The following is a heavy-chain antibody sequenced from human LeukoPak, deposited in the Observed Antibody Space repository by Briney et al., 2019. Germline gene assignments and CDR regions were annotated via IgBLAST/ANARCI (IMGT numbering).Heavy chain of an antibody. Sequence: SETLSLTCTVYRGSFWNYWWTWIRQPPGKGLEWIGEIHDSGRTNYNPSLKSRVTISVDTSKNQFSLKLSSVIAADTAVYFCVRGGYWTFDSWGQGILVTVSS. CDR2: IHDSGRT. CDR3: VRGGYWTFDS. D-gene: IGHD3-22*01. CDR1: RGSFWNYW. V-gene: IGHV4-34*01. J-gene: IGHJ5*01.